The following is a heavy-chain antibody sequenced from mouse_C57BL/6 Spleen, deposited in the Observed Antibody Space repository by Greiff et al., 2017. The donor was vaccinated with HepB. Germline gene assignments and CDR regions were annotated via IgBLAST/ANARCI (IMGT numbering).Heavy chain of an antibody. D-gene: IGHD2-4*01. CDR3: ARHDYDYEGYFDY. V-gene: IGHV2-6-1*01. J-gene: IGHJ2*01. CDR1: GFSLTSYG. Sequence: VKLMESGPGLVAPSQSLSITCTVSGFSLTSYGVHWVRQPPGKGLEWLVVIWSDGSTTYNSALKSRLSISKDNSKSQVFLKMNSLQTDDTAMYYCARHDYDYEGYFDYWGQGTTLTVSS. CDR2: IWSDGST.